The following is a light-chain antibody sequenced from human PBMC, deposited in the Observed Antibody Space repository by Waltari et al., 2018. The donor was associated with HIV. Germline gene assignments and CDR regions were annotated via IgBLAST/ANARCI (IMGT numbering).Light chain of an antibody. J-gene: IGLJ2*01. V-gene: IGLV2-14*01. CDR1: SSDVGGYNS. CDR3: SSYTSSSTPLVV. CDR2: AVS. Sequence: QSALTQPASVSGSPGQSITISCTGTSSDVGGYNSVSWYQQHPGKAPKLMIYAVSNRPSGVSNRFSGSKSGNTASLTISGLQAEDEADYYCSSYTSSSTPLVVFGGGTKLTVL.